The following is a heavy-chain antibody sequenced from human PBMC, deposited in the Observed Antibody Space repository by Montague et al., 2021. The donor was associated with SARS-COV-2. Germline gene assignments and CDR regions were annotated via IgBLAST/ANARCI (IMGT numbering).Heavy chain of an antibody. J-gene: IGHJ2*01. Sequence: SETLSLTCTVSGGSISSGTYYWGWVRQPPGKGLEWIGTINYSGKTYYNPSLKSRVTISVDTSKNQFSLKVTSVTAADTAVYYCARRAQWQLRWFFDLWGRGTLVTVS. CDR2: INYSGKT. V-gene: IGHV4-39*01. D-gene: IGHD6-19*01. CDR1: GGSISSGTYY. CDR3: ARRAQWQLRWFFDL.